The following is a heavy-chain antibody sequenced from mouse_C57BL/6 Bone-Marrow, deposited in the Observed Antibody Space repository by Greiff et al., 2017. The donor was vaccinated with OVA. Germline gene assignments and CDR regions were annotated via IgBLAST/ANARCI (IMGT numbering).Heavy chain of an antibody. CDR2: IWSDGST. D-gene: IGHD1-1*01. CDR1: GFSLTSYG. J-gene: IGHJ3*01. CDR3: ARGRYYGSSYVWFAY. Sequence: VKLEESGPGLVAPSQSLSITCTVSGFSLTSYGVHWVRQPPGKGLEWLVVIWSDGSTTYNSALKSRLSISKDNSKSQVFLKMNSLQTDDTAMYYCARGRYYGSSYVWFAYWGQGTLVTVSA. V-gene: IGHV2-6*03.